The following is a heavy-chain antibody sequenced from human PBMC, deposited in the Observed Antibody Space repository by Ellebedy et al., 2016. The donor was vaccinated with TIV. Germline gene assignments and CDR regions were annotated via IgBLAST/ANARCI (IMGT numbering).Heavy chain of an antibody. CDR3: AGFMFRGVMDV. Sequence: MPGGSLRLSCTVSGGSISSYYWSWIRQPPGRGLEWIGYIYYSGSTNYNPSLKRRVTISVDTSKNQFSLKLTSVTAADTAVSYCAGFMFRGVMDVWGQGTTVSVSS. D-gene: IGHD3-10*01. CDR2: IYYSGST. CDR1: GGSISSYY. V-gene: IGHV4-59*01. J-gene: IGHJ6*02.